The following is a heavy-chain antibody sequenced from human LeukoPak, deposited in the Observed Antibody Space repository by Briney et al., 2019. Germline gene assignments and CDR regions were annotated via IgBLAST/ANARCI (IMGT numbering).Heavy chain of an antibody. J-gene: IGHJ5*02. CDR1: GYTFTAYY. Sequence: ASVKVSCKASGYTFTAYYMHWVRQAPGQGLEWMGRINPDTGGTNSAQRFQGRVTMTRDTSIRTAYMELSGLRSDDTAVYYCAREHLFSGSENYVLHNWFDPWGQGTLVTVSS. CDR3: AREHLFSGSENYVLHNWFDP. V-gene: IGHV1-2*02. CDR2: INPDTGGT. D-gene: IGHD3-10*01.